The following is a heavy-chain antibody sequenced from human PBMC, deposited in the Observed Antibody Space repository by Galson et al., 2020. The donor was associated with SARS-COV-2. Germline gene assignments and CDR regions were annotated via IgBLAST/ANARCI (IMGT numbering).Heavy chain of an antibody. CDR1: GYSFPSYW. Sequence: GESLKISCKGSGYSFPSYWHAWVRQMPGKGLEWMGIIYPGDSDTRYSPSFQGQVTIPADKSISTAYLQWSSLKASDTAMYYCARRAGAATDLDHLDVWGKGTTVTVSS. CDR3: ARRAGAATDLDHLDV. CDR2: IYPGDSDT. J-gene: IGHJ6*04. V-gene: IGHV5-51*01. D-gene: IGHD6-13*01.